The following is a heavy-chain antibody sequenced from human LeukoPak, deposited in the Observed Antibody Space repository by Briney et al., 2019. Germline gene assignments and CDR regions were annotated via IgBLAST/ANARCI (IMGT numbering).Heavy chain of an antibody. J-gene: IGHJ4*02. D-gene: IGHD1-26*01. CDR1: GYTFTSYD. CDR3: ARNDRIVGATSIDY. Sequence: ASVKVSCKASGYTFTSYDINWVRQAPGQGLEWMGWISAYNGDTNYAQKLQGRVTMTTDTSTSTAYMELRSLRSDDTAVYYCARNDRIVGATSIDYWGQGTLVTVSS. V-gene: IGHV1-18*01. CDR2: ISAYNGDT.